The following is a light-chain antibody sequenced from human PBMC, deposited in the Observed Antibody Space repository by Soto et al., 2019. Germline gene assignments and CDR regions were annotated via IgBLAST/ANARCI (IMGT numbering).Light chain of an antibody. J-gene: IGLJ1*01. V-gene: IGLV2-8*01. Sequence: QSALTQPASVSGSPGQSITISCAGTSSDVGFYNFVSWYQQRPGKAPKLVIYEVTKRPSGVPDRFSGSKSGSTASLTVSGLQADDEADYYCASYAGTRLFVFG. CDR1: SSDVGFYNF. CDR2: EVT. CDR3: ASYAGTRLFV.